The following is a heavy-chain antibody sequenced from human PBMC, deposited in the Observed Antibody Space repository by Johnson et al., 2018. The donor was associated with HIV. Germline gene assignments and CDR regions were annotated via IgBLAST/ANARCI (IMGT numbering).Heavy chain of an antibody. CDR3: ARGGWGDAFDI. CDR2: IYSGGST. Sequence: QVQLVESGGGVVQPGRSLRLSCAASGFSFSSYAMHWVRQAPGKGLEWVSVIYSGGSTYYADSVKGRFTISRDNAKNSLYLQMNSLRAEDTAVYYCARGGWGDAFDIWGQGTTVTVSS. J-gene: IGHJ3*02. CDR1: GFSFSSYA. D-gene: IGHD3-16*01. V-gene: IGHV3-NL1*01.